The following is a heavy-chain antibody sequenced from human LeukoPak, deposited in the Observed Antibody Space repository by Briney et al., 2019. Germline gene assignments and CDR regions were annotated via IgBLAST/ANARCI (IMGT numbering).Heavy chain of an antibody. V-gene: IGHV7-4-1*02. Sequence: GASVKVSCKASGYTFTSYAMNWVRQPPGQGLEWMGWINTNTGNPTYAQGFTGRFVFSLDTSVSTAYLQISSLKAEDTAVYYCASSTGGYCSGGSCYMDVWGKGTTVTVSS. CDR2: INTNTGNP. CDR1: GYTFTSYA. J-gene: IGHJ6*03. D-gene: IGHD2-15*01. CDR3: ASSTGGYCSGGSCYMDV.